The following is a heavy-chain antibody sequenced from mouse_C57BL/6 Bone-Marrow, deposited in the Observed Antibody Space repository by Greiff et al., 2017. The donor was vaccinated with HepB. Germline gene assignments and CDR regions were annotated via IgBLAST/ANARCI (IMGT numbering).Heavy chain of an antibody. D-gene: IGHD2-4*01. Sequence: VQLQQSGAELVRPGASVKLSCTASGFNIKDDYMHWVKQRPEQGLEWIGWIDPENGDTEYASKFQGKATMTADTSSNTAYLQLSSLTSEDTAVYYCTTSPIYYDYPYAMDYWGQGTSVTVSS. CDR1: GFNIKDDY. J-gene: IGHJ4*01. CDR2: IDPENGDT. CDR3: TTSPIYYDYPYAMDY. V-gene: IGHV14-4*01.